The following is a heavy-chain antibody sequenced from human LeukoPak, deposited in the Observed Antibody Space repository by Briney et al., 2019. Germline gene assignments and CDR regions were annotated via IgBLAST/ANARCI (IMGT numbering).Heavy chain of an antibody. CDR3: ASRRMYYYDSSGSDDY. D-gene: IGHD3-22*01. CDR1: GYSISSGYY. Sequence: SETLSLTCTVSGYSISSGYYWGWIRQPPGKGLEWIGSIYYSGSTYYNPSLKSRVTISVDTSKNQFSLKLSSVTAADTAVYYCASRRMYYYDSSGSDDYWGQGTLVTVSS. J-gene: IGHJ4*02. V-gene: IGHV4-38-2*02. CDR2: IYYSGST.